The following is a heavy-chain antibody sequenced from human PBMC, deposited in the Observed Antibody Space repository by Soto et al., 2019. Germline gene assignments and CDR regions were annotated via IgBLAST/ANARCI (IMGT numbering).Heavy chain of an antibody. CDR3: ARGLLQKIDIVVVVAAKVFDP. Sequence: QVQLQQWGAGLLKPSETLSLTCAVYGGSFSGYYWSWIRQPPGKGLEWIGEINHSGSTNYNPSLKSRVTISVDTSKNQFSLKLSSVTAADTAVYYCARGLLQKIDIVVVVAAKVFDPWGQGTLVTVSS. D-gene: IGHD2-15*01. CDR1: GGSFSGYY. J-gene: IGHJ5*02. CDR2: INHSGST. V-gene: IGHV4-34*01.